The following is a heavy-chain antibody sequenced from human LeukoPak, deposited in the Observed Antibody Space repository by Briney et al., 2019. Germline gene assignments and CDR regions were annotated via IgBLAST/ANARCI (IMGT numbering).Heavy chain of an antibody. CDR2: IYYSGST. V-gene: IGHV4-59*08. CDR3: ARHRRYYGSGSGWFDR. Sequence: SETLSLTCTVSGGSISSYYWSWIRQPPGKGLEWIGYIYYSGSTNYNPSLKSRVTISVDTSKNQFSLKLSSVTAADTAVYYCARHRRYYGSGSGWFDRWGQGTLVTVSS. D-gene: IGHD3-10*01. CDR1: GGSISSYY. J-gene: IGHJ5*02.